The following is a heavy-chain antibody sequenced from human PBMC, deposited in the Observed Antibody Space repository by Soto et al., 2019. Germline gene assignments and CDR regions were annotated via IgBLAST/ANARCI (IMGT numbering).Heavy chain of an antibody. D-gene: IGHD4-4*01. J-gene: IGHJ1*01. Sequence: EVQLVESGGGLVQPGGSLRLSCAASGFSFSTYWMHWVRQGPGKGLVWVSRIDHDGRSTSYADSVKGRFTISRDNAKNTLSLHMNSLTVEDTGVYYCVRKAGASYRPAEYFQHWGQGTLVTVSS. CDR3: VRKAGASYRPAEYFQH. V-gene: IGHV3-74*01. CDR1: GFSFSTYW. CDR2: IDHDGRST.